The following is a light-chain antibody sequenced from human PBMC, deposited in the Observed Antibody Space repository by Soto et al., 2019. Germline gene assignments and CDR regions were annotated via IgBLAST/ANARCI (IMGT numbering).Light chain of an antibody. CDR1: SSDVGGYNY. J-gene: IGLJ1*01. CDR3: SSYTSISSLGV. CDR2: EVS. Sequence: QSVLTQPASVSGSPGQSITISCTGTSSDVGGYNYVSWYQQHPGKAPKLMIYEVSNRPSGVSDRFSGSKSGNTASLTISGLQAEDEAEYYCSSYTSISSLGVFGTGTKLTVL. V-gene: IGLV2-14*01.